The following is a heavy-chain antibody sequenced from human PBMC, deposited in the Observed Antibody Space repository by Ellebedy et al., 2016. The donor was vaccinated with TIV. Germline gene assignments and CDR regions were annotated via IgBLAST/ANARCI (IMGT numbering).Heavy chain of an antibody. J-gene: IGHJ3*02. CDR2: IIPILGIA. Sequence: SVKVSXKASGGTFSSYAISWVRQAPGQGLEWMGRIIPILGIANYAQKFQGRVTITADESTSTAYMELSSLRSEDTAVYYCARDGDYGDYVDAFDIWGQGTMVTVSS. D-gene: IGHD4-17*01. CDR1: GGTFSSYA. V-gene: IGHV1-69*04. CDR3: ARDGDYGDYVDAFDI.